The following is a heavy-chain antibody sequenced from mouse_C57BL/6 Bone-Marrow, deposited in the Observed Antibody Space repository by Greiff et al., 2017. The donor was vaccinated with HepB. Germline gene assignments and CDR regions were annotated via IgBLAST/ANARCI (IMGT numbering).Heavy chain of an antibody. V-gene: IGHV1-50*01. CDR3: ARERDWEGPFDY. CDR1: GYTFTSYW. CDR2: IDPSDSYT. Sequence: QVQLQQPGAELVKPGASVKLSCKASGYTFTSYWMQWVKQRPGQGLEWIGEIDPSDSYTNYNQKFKGKATLTVDTSSSTAYMQLSSLTSEDSAVYYWARERDWEGPFDYWGQGTTLTVSS. D-gene: IGHD4-1*01. J-gene: IGHJ2*01.